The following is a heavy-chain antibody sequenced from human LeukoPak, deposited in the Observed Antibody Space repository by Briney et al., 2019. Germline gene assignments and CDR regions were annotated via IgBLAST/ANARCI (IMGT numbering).Heavy chain of an antibody. CDR3: AKGGVVPAAMCDG. D-gene: IGHD2-2*01. Sequence: GGSLRLSCAASGFTFSSYGMHWVRQAPGKGLEWVAVISYDGSNKYYADSVKGRFTVSRDNSKNTLYLQMNSLRAEDTAVYYCAKGGVVPAAMCDGWGQGTLVTVSS. J-gene: IGHJ4*02. CDR2: ISYDGSNK. CDR1: GFTFSSYG. V-gene: IGHV3-30*18.